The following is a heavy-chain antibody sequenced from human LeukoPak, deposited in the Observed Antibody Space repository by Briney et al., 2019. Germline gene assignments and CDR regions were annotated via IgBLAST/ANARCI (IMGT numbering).Heavy chain of an antibody. CDR3: ARLTHNGRSGFDY. CDR2: IYYSGST. V-gene: IGHV4-39*01. Sequence: SSETLSLTCTVSGGSIRSSSYYWGWIRQPPGKGLEWIGSIYYSGSTYYNPSLKSRVTISVDTSKNQFSLKLSSVTAADTAVYYCARLTHNGRSGFDYWGQGTLVTVSS. CDR1: GGSIRSSSYY. D-gene: IGHD6-19*01. J-gene: IGHJ4*02.